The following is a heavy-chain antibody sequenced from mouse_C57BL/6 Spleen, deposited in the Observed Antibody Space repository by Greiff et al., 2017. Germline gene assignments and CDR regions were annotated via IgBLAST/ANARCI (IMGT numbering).Heavy chain of an antibody. J-gene: IGHJ4*01. CDR1: GYSFTGYF. Sequence: EVQRVESGPELVKPGDSVKISCKASGYSFTGYFMNWVMQSHGKSLEWIGRINPYNGDTFYNQKFKGKATLTVDKSSSTAHMELRSLTSEDSAVYYCARSYYGSDYAMDYWGQGTSVTVSS. V-gene: IGHV1-20*01. CDR2: INPYNGDT. D-gene: IGHD1-1*01. CDR3: ARSYYGSDYAMDY.